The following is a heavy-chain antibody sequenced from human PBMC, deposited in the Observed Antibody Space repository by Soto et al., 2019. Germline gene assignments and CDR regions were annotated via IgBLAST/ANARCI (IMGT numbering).Heavy chain of an antibody. D-gene: IGHD5-18*01. Sequence: LSLTCTVSGGSISSGDYYWSWIRQPPGKGLEWIGYIYYSGSTYYNPSLKSRVTISVDTSKNQFSLKLSSVTAADTAVYYCARVSPDTAMVNYWFDPWGQGTLVTVSS. CDR1: GGSISSGDYY. CDR3: ARVSPDTAMVNYWFDP. CDR2: IYYSGST. V-gene: IGHV4-30-4*01. J-gene: IGHJ5*02.